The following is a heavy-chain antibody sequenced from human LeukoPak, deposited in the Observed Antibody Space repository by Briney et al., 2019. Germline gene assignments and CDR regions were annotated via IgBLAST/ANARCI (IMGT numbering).Heavy chain of an antibody. D-gene: IGHD3-22*01. CDR1: GYTFTSYG. Sequence: ASVKVSCKASGYTFTSYGISWVRQAPGQGLEWMGWISAYNGNTNYAQKLQGRVTMTTDTPTSTAYMELRSLRSDDTAVYYCARVFHDSSGYYPYYFDYWGQGTLVPVSS. V-gene: IGHV1-18*01. CDR2: ISAYNGNT. CDR3: ARVFHDSSGYYPYYFDY. J-gene: IGHJ4*02.